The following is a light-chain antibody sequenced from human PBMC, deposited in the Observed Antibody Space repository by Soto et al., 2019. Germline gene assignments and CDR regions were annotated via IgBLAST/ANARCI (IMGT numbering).Light chain of an antibody. J-gene: IGKJ2*01. V-gene: IGKV3-20*01. Sequence: EIVLTQSPGTLSLSPGQRATLSCRASQSVTSNQLAWYQQKPGQAPRLLIYGASSRATGIPDRFSGSGSGTDFTLTISRLEPEDFAVYYCQQYGSSPSYTFGQGTKLEIK. CDR2: GAS. CDR1: QSVTSNQ. CDR3: QQYGSSPSYT.